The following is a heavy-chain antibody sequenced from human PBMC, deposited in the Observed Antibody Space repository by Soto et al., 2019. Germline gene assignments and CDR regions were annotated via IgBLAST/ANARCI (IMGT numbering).Heavy chain of an antibody. D-gene: IGHD3-10*01. CDR3: ARDSYYYGSGSYGDGSDAFDI. V-gene: IGHV1-46*01. CDR1: GYTFTSYY. Sequence: ASVKVSCKASGYTFTSYYMHWVRQAPGQGLEWMGIINPSGGSTSYAQKFQGRVTMTRDTSTSTVYMELSSLRSEDTAVYYCARDSYYYGSGSYGDGSDAFDIWGQGTMVTVSS. CDR2: INPSGGST. J-gene: IGHJ3*02.